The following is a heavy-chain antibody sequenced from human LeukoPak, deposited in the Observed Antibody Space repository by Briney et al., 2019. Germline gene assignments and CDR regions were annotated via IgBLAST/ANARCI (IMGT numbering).Heavy chain of an antibody. Sequence: ASVKVSCKASGYTFTSYDINWVRQATGQGLEWMGWMNPNSGNTGYAQKFQGRVTITRNTSISTAYMELSSLRSEDTAVYYCARGWRRLAAAGPRRTLYYFDYWGQGTLVTVSS. CDR1: GYTFTSYD. CDR2: MNPNSGNT. D-gene: IGHD6-13*01. V-gene: IGHV1-8*03. CDR3: ARGWRRLAAAGPRRTLYYFDY. J-gene: IGHJ4*02.